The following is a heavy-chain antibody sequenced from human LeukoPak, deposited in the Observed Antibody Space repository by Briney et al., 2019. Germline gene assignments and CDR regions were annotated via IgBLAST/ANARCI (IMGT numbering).Heavy chain of an antibody. CDR2: ISWNSGNI. CDR1: GFTFDDYA. Sequence: HTGGSLRLSCAGSGFTFDDYAMHWVRQTPGKGLEWVSGISWNSGNIAYADFVGGRFTNSRDNAKNSLSLQMNSLSDEDTAVYYCAKDAYGGATFFYYMDVWGKGTTVTVSS. CDR3: AKDAYGGATFFYYMDV. D-gene: IGHD2/OR15-2a*01. J-gene: IGHJ6*03. V-gene: IGHV3-9*01.